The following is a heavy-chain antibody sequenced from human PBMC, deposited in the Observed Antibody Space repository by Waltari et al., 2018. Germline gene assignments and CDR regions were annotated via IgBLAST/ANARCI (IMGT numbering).Heavy chain of an antibody. V-gene: IGHV3-74*01. CDR2: INGDGTTT. Sequence: EEQLVESGGGSVQPGGSLRLSCAASGFTFGPYWMHWVRQAPGKGLVGVSHINGDGTTTKYADSVKGRFTISRDNTKNTLYLEINSLRAEDTAVYYCTRDRGLPDAFNLWGQGTMVTVSS. CDR1: GFTFGPYW. CDR3: TRDRGLPDAFNL. J-gene: IGHJ3*01.